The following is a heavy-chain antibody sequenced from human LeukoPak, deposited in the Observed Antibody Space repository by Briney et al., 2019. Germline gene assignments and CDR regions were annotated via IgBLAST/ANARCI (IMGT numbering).Heavy chain of an antibody. CDR1: AGTFSSYA. Sequence: SVKVSCKASAGTFSSYAISWVRQAPGQGLELMGGIIPIFGTANYAQKFQGRVTITADKSTTTAYMDLSSLRYEETDVYYCAIGYDFWSGYPYYYYYYYMVVWGKGTTVTVSS. J-gene: IGHJ6*03. CDR2: IIPIFGTA. CDR3: AIGYDFWSGYPYYYYYYYMVV. V-gene: IGHV1-69*06. D-gene: IGHD3-3*01.